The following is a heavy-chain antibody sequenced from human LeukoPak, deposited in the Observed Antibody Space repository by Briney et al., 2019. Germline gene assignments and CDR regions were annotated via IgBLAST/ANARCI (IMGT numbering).Heavy chain of an antibody. J-gene: IGHJ3*02. D-gene: IGHD3-16*02. V-gene: IGHV3-21*01. Sequence: GGSLRLSXAASGFTFSSYSMNWVRQAPGKGLEWVSSISSSSSYIYYADSVKGRFTISRDNAKDSLYLQMNSLRAEDTAVYYCARVRRLVIFLTRRHTGDNTFDIWGQGTMVTVSS. CDR1: GFTFSSYS. CDR3: ARVRRLVIFLTRRHTGDNTFDI. CDR2: ISSSSSYI.